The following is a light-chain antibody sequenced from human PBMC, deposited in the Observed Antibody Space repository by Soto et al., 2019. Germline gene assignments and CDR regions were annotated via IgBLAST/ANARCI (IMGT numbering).Light chain of an antibody. CDR1: SSDVGGSNY. CDR2: DVY. Sequence: QSALTQPASVSGSPGQSITISCAGTSSDVGGSNYVSWYQQHPGKAPKLMIYDVYNRPSGISNRFSGSKSGNTASLTISGLQAEDGADYYCSSHSSSGTLEVFGAGTKLTVL. CDR3: SSHSSSGTLEV. V-gene: IGLV2-14*03. J-gene: IGLJ2*01.